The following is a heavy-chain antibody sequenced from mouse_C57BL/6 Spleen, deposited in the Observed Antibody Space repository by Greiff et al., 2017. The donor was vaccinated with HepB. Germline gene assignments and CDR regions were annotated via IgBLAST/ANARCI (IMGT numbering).Heavy chain of an antibody. J-gene: IGHJ2*01. CDR1: GFTFSDYG. V-gene: IGHV5-17*01. Sequence: EVQRVESGGGLVKPGGSLKLSCAASGFTFSDYGMHWVRQAPEKGLEWVAYISSGSSTIYYADTVKGRFTIDRENAKNTLFLQMTSLRSEDTAMYYCARPGDYYGSSLFDYWGQGTTLTVSS. CDR2: ISSGSSTI. CDR3: ARPGDYYGSSLFDY. D-gene: IGHD1-1*01.